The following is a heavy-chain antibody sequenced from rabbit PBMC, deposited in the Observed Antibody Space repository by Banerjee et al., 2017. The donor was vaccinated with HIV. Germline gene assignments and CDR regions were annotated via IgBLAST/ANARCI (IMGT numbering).Heavy chain of an antibody. D-gene: IGHD4-2*01. CDR1: GFDFSSYG. J-gene: IGHJ4*01. V-gene: IGHV1S47*01. Sequence: QEQLVESGGGLVQPGGSLKLSCKASGFDFSSYGVSWVRQAPGKGLEWIGYIDPVFGSTYYASWVNGRFTISSHNAQNTLYLQLNSLTAADTATYFCVSFMLWGQGTLVTVS. CDR2: IDPVFGST. CDR3: VSFML.